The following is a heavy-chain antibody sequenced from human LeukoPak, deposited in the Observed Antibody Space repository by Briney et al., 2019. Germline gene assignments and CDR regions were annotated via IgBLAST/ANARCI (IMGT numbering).Heavy chain of an antibody. J-gene: IGHJ6*02. V-gene: IGHV3-66*01. CDR1: GFTFSNCA. Sequence: GGSLRLSCAASGFTFSNCAMTWVRQAPGKGLEWVSVIYSGGSTYYADSVKGRVAISRDNSKNTVFLQMSSVRAEDTAVYYCARSYSNHLFGMDVWGQGTTVTVTS. CDR3: ARSYSNHLFGMDV. CDR2: IYSGGST. D-gene: IGHD4-11*01.